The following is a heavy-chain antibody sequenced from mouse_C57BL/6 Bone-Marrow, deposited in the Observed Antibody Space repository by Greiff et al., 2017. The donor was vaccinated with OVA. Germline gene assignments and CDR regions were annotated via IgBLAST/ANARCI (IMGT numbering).Heavy chain of an antibody. V-gene: IGHV5-6*01. CDR3: ARGPEDYYAMDY. CDR2: ISSGGSYT. CDR1: GFTFSSYG. Sequence: EVQGVESGGDLVKPGGSLKLSCAASGFTFSSYGMSWVRQTPDKRLEWVATISSGGSYTYYPDSVKGRFTISRDNAKNTLYLQMSSLKSEDTAMYYCARGPEDYYAMDYWGQGTSVTVSS. J-gene: IGHJ4*01.